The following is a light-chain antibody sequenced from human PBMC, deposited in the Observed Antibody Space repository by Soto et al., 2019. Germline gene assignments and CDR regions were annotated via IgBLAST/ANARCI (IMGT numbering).Light chain of an antibody. CDR1: QTVSSH. Sequence: EIVLTQSPATVSSSPGERATLSCRASQTVSSHLAWYQQKPGKSPKLLIYEASNRATGIPTRFSGSGSGTVFTITISSQDPEDFAYYFCQQRSHWPTFGQGTKVEIK. CDR2: EAS. J-gene: IGKJ1*01. V-gene: IGKV3-11*01. CDR3: QQRSHWPT.